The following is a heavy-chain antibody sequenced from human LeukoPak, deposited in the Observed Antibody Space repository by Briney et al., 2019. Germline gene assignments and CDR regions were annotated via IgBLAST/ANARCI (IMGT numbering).Heavy chain of an antibody. J-gene: IGHJ3*02. CDR2: IYTSGST. Sequence: SETLSLTCTVSGGSISSYYWSWIRQPAGKGLEWIGRIYTSGSTNYNPSLKSRVTMSVDTSKNQFSLKLSSVTAADTAVYYCARSKTYDSSGKSNSGAFDIWGQGTMVTVSS. CDR3: ARSKTYDSSGKSNSGAFDI. V-gene: IGHV4-4*07. D-gene: IGHD3-22*01. CDR1: GGSISSYY.